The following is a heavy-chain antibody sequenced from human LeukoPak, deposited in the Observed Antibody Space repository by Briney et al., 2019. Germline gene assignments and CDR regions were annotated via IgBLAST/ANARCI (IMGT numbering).Heavy chain of an antibody. Sequence: PGRSLGLSCAASGFTFSSYGMHWVRQAPGKGLEGVAVISYDGSNKYYADSVKGRFTISRDNSKNTLYLQMNRLRAEDTAVYYCAKVGRDGYISFDYWGQGTLVTVSS. CDR1: GFTFSSYG. J-gene: IGHJ4*02. V-gene: IGHV3-30*18. CDR3: AKVGRDGYISFDY. D-gene: IGHD5-24*01. CDR2: ISYDGSNK.